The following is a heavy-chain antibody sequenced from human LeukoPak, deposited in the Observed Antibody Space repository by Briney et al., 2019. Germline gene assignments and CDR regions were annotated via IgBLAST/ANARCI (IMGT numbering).Heavy chain of an antibody. CDR1: GSIRGYY. J-gene: IGHJ3*02. V-gene: IGHV4-4*09. CDR2: IYTGGST. Sequence: PSETLSLTCTVSGSIRGYYWSWIRQPPGKGLEWIGYIYTGGSTNYNPSLESRVTISVDTSKNQFSLDLSSVTAADTAVYYCARQKCTSASCLTKNAFDIWGQGTMVTVSS. D-gene: IGHD2-2*01. CDR3: ARQKCTSASCLTKNAFDI.